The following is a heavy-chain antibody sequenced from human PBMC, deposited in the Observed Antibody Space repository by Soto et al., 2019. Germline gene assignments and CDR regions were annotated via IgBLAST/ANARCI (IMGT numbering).Heavy chain of an antibody. D-gene: IGHD2-2*01. CDR2: ISDSGGNT. V-gene: IGHV3-23*01. CDR3: ARHLSANCYASICY. J-gene: IGHJ4*02. Sequence: PGGSLRLSCAASGFTFSSYAMSWVRQAPGKGLEWVSAISDSGGNTYYADSVKGRFTISRDNSKNTLYLQMNSLRAEDTAVYYCARHLSANCYASICYWGQGTLVTVSS. CDR1: GFTFSSYA.